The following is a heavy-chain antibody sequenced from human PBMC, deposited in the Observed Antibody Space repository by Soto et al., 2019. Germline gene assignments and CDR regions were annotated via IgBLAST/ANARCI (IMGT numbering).Heavy chain of an antibody. Sequence: QDQLVQSGVEVKKPGASVKVSCKASGYSFTNCGITWVRQAPGQGFEWMGWISAYNGNTNYAQKFQGRVTMTTDASTSTAYLELRSLRSDDTAVYYCARDRGVAPPVAGNTHYYYYMDVWGKGTTVTVSS. CDR2: ISAYNGNT. CDR1: GYSFTNCG. J-gene: IGHJ6*03. CDR3: ARDRGVAPPVAGNTHYYYYMDV. V-gene: IGHV1-18*01. D-gene: IGHD6-19*01.